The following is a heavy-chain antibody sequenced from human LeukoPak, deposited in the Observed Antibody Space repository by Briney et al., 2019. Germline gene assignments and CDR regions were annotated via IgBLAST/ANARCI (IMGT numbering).Heavy chain of an antibody. Sequence: PSETLSLTCAVSGGSISSSNWWSWVRQPPGKGLEWIGEIYHSGSTNYNPSLKNRVTISVDKSKNQFSLNLSSVTAADTAVYYCARSYSNYVHWYFDLWGRGALVTVSS. J-gene: IGHJ2*01. D-gene: IGHD4-11*01. V-gene: IGHV4-4*02. CDR1: GGSISSSNW. CDR2: IYHSGST. CDR3: ARSYSNYVHWYFDL.